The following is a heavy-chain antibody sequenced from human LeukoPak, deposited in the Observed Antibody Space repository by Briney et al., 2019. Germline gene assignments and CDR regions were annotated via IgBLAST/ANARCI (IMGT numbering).Heavy chain of an antibody. D-gene: IGHD5-18*01. CDR1: GGTFSSYA. CDR2: IIPILGIA. V-gene: IGHV1-69*04. J-gene: IGHJ6*02. Sequence: SVKVSCKASGGTFSSYAISWVRQAPGQGLEWMGRIIPILGIANYAQKFQGRVTITADKSTSTAYTELSSLRSEDTAVYYCARPSAMGYYYGMDVWGQGTTVTVSS. CDR3: ARPSAMGYYYGMDV.